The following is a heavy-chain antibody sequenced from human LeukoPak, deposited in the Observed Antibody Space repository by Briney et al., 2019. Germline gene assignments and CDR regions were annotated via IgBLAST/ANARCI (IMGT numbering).Heavy chain of an antibody. J-gene: IGHJ5*02. D-gene: IGHD2-2*01. Sequence: SVKVSCKVSGYTLTELSMHWVRQAPGKGLEWMGGIIPIFGTANYAQKFQGRVTITTDESTSTAYMELSSLRSEDTAVYYCARGPKYVVVVPAATDTNNWFDPWGQGTLVTVSS. CDR1: GYTLTELS. CDR2: IIPIFGTA. CDR3: ARGPKYVVVVPAATDTNNWFDP. V-gene: IGHV1-69*05.